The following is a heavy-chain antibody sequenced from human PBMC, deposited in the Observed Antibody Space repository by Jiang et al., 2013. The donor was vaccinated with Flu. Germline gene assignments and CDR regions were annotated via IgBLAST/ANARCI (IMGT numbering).Heavy chain of an antibody. D-gene: IGHD3-9*01. Sequence: KXPGESLKISCKGFWIQLYQATGIGWVRQMPGKGLEWMGIIYPGDSDTRYSPSFQGQVTISADKSISTAYLQWSSLKASDTAMYYCARSDILTGYFILEDYWGQGTLVTVSS. CDR1: IQLYQATG. CDR2: IYPGDSDT. V-gene: IGHV5-51*03. CDR3: ARSDILTGYFILEDY. J-gene: IGHJ4*02.